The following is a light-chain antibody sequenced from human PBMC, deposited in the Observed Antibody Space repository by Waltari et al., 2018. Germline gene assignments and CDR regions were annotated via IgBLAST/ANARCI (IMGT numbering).Light chain of an antibody. J-gene: IGKJ2*01. V-gene: IGKV3D-15*01. Sequence: EIVMTQSPATLSVSPGERATLSCRASQSVSSNLAWYQQKPGQAPRLLTYGASIRATGIPARFSGSGSGTEFTLTISSLQSEDFAVYYCQQYKNWPPVTFGQGTKLEIK. CDR1: QSVSSN. CDR3: QQYKNWPPVT. CDR2: GAS.